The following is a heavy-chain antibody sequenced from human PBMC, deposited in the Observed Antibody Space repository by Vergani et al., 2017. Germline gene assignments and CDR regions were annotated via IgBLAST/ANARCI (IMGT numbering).Heavy chain of an antibody. D-gene: IGHD3-9*01. Sequence: QVQLVESGGGVVQPGRSLRLSCAASGFTFSSYAMHWVRQAPGKGLEWVAVISYDGSNKYYADSVKGRFTISRDNSKNTLYLQMNSLRAEDTAVYYCARDFHPYDTDDRYFDYWGQGTLVTVSS. CDR2: ISYDGSNK. CDR3: ARDFHPYDTDDRYFDY. CDR1: GFTFSSYA. V-gene: IGHV3-30*01. J-gene: IGHJ4*02.